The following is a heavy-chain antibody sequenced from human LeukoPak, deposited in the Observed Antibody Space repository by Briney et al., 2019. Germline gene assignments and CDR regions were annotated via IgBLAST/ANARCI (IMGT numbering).Heavy chain of an antibody. CDR1: GFPSGTYL. V-gene: IGHV3-74*03. CDR2: INSDGSST. CDR3: ARDRDHSFDY. Sequence: GGSLRLSCAASGFPSGTYLMHWVRQAPGKGLVWVSHINSDGSSTAYADSVKGRFTISRDNAKNTLYLQMNSLRAEDTAVYYCARDRDHSFDYWGQGTLVAVSS. J-gene: IGHJ4*02.